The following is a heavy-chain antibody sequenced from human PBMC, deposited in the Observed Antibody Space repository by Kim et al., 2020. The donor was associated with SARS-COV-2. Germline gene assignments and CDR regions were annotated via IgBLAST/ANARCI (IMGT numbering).Heavy chain of an antibody. CDR2: INAGNGKT. CDR3: ARDFGMLRGIITYTLDV. D-gene: IGHD3-10*01. Sequence: ASVKVSCKASGYSFTNHAVHWVRQAPGQRLEWMGWINAGNGKTKFSQKFQGRVTTTRDTSASTAYMELSSLRSEDTAVYFCARDFGMLRGIITYTLDVWGQGTTVTVS. J-gene: IGHJ6*02. CDR1: GYSFTNHA. V-gene: IGHV1-3*01.